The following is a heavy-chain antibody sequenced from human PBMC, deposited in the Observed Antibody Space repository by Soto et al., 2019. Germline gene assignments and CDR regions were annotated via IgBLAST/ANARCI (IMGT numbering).Heavy chain of an antibody. V-gene: IGHV3-33*01. CDR1: GFTFSSYG. J-gene: IGHJ5*02. D-gene: IGHD2-15*01. CDR2: IWYDGSNK. CDR3: ARDVKDLVGAGWFDP. Sequence: QVQLVESGGGVVQPGRSLRLSCAASGFTFSSYGMHWVRQAPGKGLEWVAVIWYDGSNKYYADSVKGRFTISRDNSKNTLYLQMNSLRAEDTAVYYCARDVKDLVGAGWFDPWGQGTLVTVPS.